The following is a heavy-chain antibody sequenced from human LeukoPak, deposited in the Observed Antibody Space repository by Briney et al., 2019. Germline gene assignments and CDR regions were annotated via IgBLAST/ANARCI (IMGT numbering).Heavy chain of an antibody. Sequence: SETLSLTCAVPGVPFSNYYWSWVSQSPRQGLEWLGEINHSGYTNYNPSLKGRVTRTIDTSKNQFSLILTSVTVAEAGVYYCTRAVAGHPDWGQGTLVTVSS. CDR3: TRAVAGHPD. J-gene: IGHJ4*02. V-gene: IGHV4-34*01. CDR1: GVPFSNYY. CDR2: INHSGYT. D-gene: IGHD6-19*01.